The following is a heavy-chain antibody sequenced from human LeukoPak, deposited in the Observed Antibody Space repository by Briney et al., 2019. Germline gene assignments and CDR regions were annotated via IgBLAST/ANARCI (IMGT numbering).Heavy chain of an antibody. J-gene: IGHJ4*02. CDR1: GASVRNEY. D-gene: IGHD1-14*01. Sequence: SETLSLTCTVSGASVRNEYWSWIRQPPGKELEWIGYIHYSGSSNYHPSLGSRGTISLDTSKNQFSLKLKSVTAADTGMYHCARYDRGLFFFDNWGQGTLVTVSS. CDR3: ARYDRGLFFFDN. CDR2: IHYSGSS. V-gene: IGHV4-59*08.